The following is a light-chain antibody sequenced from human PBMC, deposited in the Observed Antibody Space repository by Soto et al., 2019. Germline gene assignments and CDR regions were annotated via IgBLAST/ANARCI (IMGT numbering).Light chain of an antibody. J-gene: IGLJ3*02. CDR1: SSNIGNNY. V-gene: IGLV1-51*02. Sequence: QSVLTQPPSVSGAPGQRGTISCSGSSSNIGNNYVSWYQQLPGTAPKLLIYENNKRPSGIPDRFSGSKSGTSATLGITGLQTGDEADYYCGTWDSSLSAGPVFGGGTQLTVL. CDR3: GTWDSSLSAGPV. CDR2: ENN.